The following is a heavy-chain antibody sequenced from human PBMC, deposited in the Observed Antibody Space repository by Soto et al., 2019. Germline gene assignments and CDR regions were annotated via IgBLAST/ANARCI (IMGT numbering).Heavy chain of an antibody. J-gene: IGHJ4*02. V-gene: IGHV4-30-2*01. CDR2: IFHSGST. Sequence: PSETLSLTCTVSGISISNGAYSWSWIRQPPGKGLEWIGYIFHSGSTRFNPSLESRATISLDKSKNQFSLNLASVTAADTALYYCATFPVATSHFDYWGPGTLVTVSS. D-gene: IGHD5-12*01. CDR1: GISISNGAYS. CDR3: ATFPVATSHFDY.